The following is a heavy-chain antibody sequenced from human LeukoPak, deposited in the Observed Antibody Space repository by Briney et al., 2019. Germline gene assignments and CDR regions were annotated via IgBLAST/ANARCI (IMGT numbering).Heavy chain of an antibody. CDR2: ISGSADTA. CDR1: GFTFSSYA. J-gene: IGHJ4*02. CDR3: ARMGSSWSFDY. D-gene: IGHD6-13*01. Sequence: GGSLRLSCVASGFTFSSYAMSWVRQAPGKGLEWVSGISGSADTAHYADSVKGRFTISRDNAKNSLYLQMNSLRAEDTAVYYCARMGSSWSFDYWGQGTLVTVSS. V-gene: IGHV3-23*01.